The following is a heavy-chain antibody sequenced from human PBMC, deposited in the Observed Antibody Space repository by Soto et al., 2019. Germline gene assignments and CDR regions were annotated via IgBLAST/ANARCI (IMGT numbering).Heavy chain of an antibody. CDR2: ISYDGSNK. V-gene: IGHV3-30*18. CDR3: AKDAETYYYDSSGYYYTLPYFDY. CDR1: GFTFSSYG. D-gene: IGHD3-22*01. J-gene: IGHJ4*02. Sequence: QVQLVESGGGVVQPGRSLRLSCAASGFTFSSYGMHWVRQAPGKGLEWVAVISYDGSNKYYADSVKGRFTISRDNSKNTLYLQMNSLRAEDTAVYYCAKDAETYYYDSSGYYYTLPYFDYWGQGTLVTVSS.